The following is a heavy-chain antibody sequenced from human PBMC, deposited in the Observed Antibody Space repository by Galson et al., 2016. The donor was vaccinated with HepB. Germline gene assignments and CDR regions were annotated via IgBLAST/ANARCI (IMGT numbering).Heavy chain of an antibody. J-gene: IGHJ3*02. D-gene: IGHD3-3*02. CDR3: AREGLSRTQEDALDI. Sequence: ETLSLTCSVSGGDISPFYWSWIRQSPGKGLEWLGQIYYSGSPKYTPSLKSRLTISVDTSKNQLSLKLTSATATDTSVYYCAREGLSRTQEDALDIWGQGALVTVSS. CDR2: IYYSGSP. V-gene: IGHV4-59*01. CDR1: GGDISPFY.